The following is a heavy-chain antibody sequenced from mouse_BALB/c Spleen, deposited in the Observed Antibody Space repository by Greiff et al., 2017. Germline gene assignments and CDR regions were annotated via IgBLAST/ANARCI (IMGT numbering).Heavy chain of an antibody. J-gene: IGHJ3*01. Sequence: VQGVESGPGLVQPSQSLSITCTVSGFSLTSYGVHWVRQSPGKGLEWLGVIWSGGSTDYNAAFISRLSISKDNSKSQVFFKMNSLQANDTAIYYCAIYYRYDGAWFAYWGQGTLVTVSA. D-gene: IGHD2-14*01. V-gene: IGHV2-2*02. CDR1: GFSLTSYG. CDR3: AIYYRYDGAWFAY. CDR2: IWSGGST.